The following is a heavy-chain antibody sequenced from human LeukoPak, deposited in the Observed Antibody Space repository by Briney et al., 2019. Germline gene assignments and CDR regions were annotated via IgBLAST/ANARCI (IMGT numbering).Heavy chain of an antibody. J-gene: IGHJ6*03. CDR3: ARARGGVAGTLSFNYYYYMDV. CDR1: GGSISSGSYY. Sequence: KSSETLSLTCTVSGGSISSGSYYWRWIRQPAGKGLEWIGRIYTSGSTNYNPSLKSRVTISVDTSKNQFSLKLSSVTAADTAVYYCARARGGVAGTLSFNYYYYMDVWGKGTTVTISS. CDR2: IYTSGST. D-gene: IGHD6-19*01. V-gene: IGHV4-61*02.